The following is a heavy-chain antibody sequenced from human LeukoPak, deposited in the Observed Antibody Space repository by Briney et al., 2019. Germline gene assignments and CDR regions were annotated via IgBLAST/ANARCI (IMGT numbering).Heavy chain of an antibody. D-gene: IGHD3-9*01. V-gene: IGHV3-30*18. CDR3: AKDPNQYDILTGYYPD. Sequence: GGSLRLSCAASGFTFSNYGMHWVRQAPGKGLEWVAVISYDGGNKYYADSVKGRFTISRDNSKSTLYLQMNSLRAEDTAVYYCAKDPNQYDILTGYYPDWGQGTLVTVSS. CDR1: GFTFSNYG. CDR2: ISYDGGNK. J-gene: IGHJ4*02.